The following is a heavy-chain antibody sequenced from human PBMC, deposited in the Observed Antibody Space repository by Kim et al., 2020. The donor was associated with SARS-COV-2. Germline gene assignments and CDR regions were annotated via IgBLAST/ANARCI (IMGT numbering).Heavy chain of an antibody. D-gene: IGHD4-17*01. CDR3: ASLYGDYEKETNWFDP. CDR2: IYYSGST. CDR1: GGSISSYY. Sequence: SETLSLTCTVSGGSISSYYWSWIRQPPGKGLEWIGYIYYSGSTNYNPSLKSRVTISVDTSKNQFSLKLSSVTAADTAVYYCASLYGDYEKETNWFDPWGQGTLVTVSS. J-gene: IGHJ5*02. V-gene: IGHV4-59*01.